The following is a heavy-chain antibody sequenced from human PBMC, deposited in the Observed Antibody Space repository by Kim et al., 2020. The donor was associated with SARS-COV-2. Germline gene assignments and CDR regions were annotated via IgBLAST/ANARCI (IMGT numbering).Heavy chain of an antibody. CDR2: RTA. CDR3: ARRSGSGFDY. D-gene: IGHD1-26*01. Sequence: RTACYRPSLKSRVTISSETSKNHFSLRLTSGTAADAAVYFCARRSGSGFDYWGQRTLVTVSS. J-gene: IGHJ4*02. V-gene: IGHV4-39*02.